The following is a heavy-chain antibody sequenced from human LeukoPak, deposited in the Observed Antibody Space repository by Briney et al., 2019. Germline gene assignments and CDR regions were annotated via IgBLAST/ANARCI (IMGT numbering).Heavy chain of an antibody. D-gene: IGHD4-17*01. CDR3: ADLGDYAVG. CDR2: IKSRTDGGTT. Sequence: PGGSLRLSCAASGFTFRNAWMSWVRQAPGKGREWVGRIKSRTDGGTTEYAAPVKGRFSISRDDSKTTLYLQINSLKTEDTAVYYCADLGDYAVGWGQGTLVTVSS. V-gene: IGHV3-15*01. J-gene: IGHJ4*02. CDR1: GFTFRNAW.